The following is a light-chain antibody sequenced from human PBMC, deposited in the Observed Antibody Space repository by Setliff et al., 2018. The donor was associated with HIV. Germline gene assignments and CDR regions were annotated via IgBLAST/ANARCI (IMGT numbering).Light chain of an antibody. Sequence: QSALPQPRSVSGSPGQPVTISCTGSSSDVGAYNYVSWYQQHPGKAPKLMIYDVTKRPSGVPDRFSGSKSGNTASLTISGLQAEDEADYYCCSYAGSYTYIFGTGTKVTVL. CDR3: CSYAGSYTYI. CDR1: SSDVGAYNY. CDR2: DVT. V-gene: IGLV2-11*01. J-gene: IGLJ1*01.